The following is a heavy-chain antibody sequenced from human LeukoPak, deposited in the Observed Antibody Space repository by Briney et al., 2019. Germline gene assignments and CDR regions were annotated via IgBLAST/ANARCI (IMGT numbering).Heavy chain of an antibody. CDR2: INHSGST. CDR3: ARASRITIFGVVIIPSRGYYFDY. CDR1: VGSFSGYY. D-gene: IGHD3-3*01. V-gene: IGHV4-34*01. J-gene: IGHJ4*02. Sequence: SETLSLTCAVYVGSFSGYYWSWIRQPPGKGLEWIGEINHSGSTNYNPSLKSRVTISVDTSKNQFSLKLSSVTAADTAVYYCARASRITIFGVVIIPSRGYYFDYWGQGTLVTVSS.